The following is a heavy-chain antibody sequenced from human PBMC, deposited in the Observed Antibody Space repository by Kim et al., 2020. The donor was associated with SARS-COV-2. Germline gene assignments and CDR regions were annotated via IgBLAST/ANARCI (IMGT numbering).Heavy chain of an antibody. J-gene: IGHJ6*02. CDR1: GGTFSSYA. CDR2: IIPIFGTA. CDR3: ASGASWELDYYYYGMDV. V-gene: IGHV1-69*13. D-gene: IGHD1-26*01. Sequence: SVKVSCKASGGTFSSYAISWVRQAPGQGLEWMGGIIPIFGTANYAQKFQGRVTITADESTSTAYMELSSLRSEDTAVYYCASGASWELDYYYYGMDVWGQGTTVTVSS.